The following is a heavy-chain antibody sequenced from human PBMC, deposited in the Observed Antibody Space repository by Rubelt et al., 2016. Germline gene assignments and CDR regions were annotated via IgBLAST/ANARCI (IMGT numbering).Heavy chain of an antibody. D-gene: IGHD1-26*01. Sequence: GGGLAKPGGSLRLSCAASGLNFKNAWMYWVRQAPGKGLEWLSYITSGSDIIHYADSVKGRLTISRDNAKKSLYLQMNSLRVEDTAVYYCAGESKVGATGFFDYWSQGTLVTVSS. CDR2: ITSGSDII. J-gene: IGHJ4*02. CDR1: GLNFKNAW. V-gene: IGHV3-48*04. CDR3: AGESKVGATGFFDY.